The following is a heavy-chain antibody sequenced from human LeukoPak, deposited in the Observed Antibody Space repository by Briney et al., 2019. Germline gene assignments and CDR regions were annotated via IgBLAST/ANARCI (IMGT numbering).Heavy chain of an antibody. Sequence: SGRSLRLSCAASGFTFYDYAMHWVRHAPGKGLEWVSGISWNSGSIGYADSVKGRFTISRDTAKNSLYLQMNSLRAEDTALYYCAKSLQDGGSYGDDAFDIWGQGTMVTVSS. V-gene: IGHV3-9*01. D-gene: IGHD1-26*01. J-gene: IGHJ3*02. CDR1: GFTFYDYA. CDR3: AKSLQDGGSYGDDAFDI. CDR2: ISWNSGSI.